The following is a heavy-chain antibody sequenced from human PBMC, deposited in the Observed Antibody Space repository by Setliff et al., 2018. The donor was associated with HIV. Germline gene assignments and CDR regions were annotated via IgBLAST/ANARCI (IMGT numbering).Heavy chain of an antibody. Sequence: SETLSLTCTVSGGSISSGGYYWSWIPQHPGKGLEWFGYIYYSGSTYYNPSLKSLVTISVDTSKNQFSLKLSSVTAADTAVYYCARIGMEYYYYYMDVWGKGTTVTVSS. D-gene: IGHD1-1*01. CDR2: IYYSGST. CDR1: GGSISSGGYY. V-gene: IGHV4-31*01. J-gene: IGHJ6*03. CDR3: ARIGMEYYYYYMDV.